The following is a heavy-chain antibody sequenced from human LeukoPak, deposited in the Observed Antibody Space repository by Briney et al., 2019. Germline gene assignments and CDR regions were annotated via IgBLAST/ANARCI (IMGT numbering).Heavy chain of an antibody. D-gene: IGHD3-3*01. CDR1: GYTFTSYY. J-gene: IGHJ4*02. V-gene: IGHV1-46*03. CDR2: INPSGRST. CDR3: ARGYCSSTSCEQIGRHLRFLEWLFPAFDY. Sequence: ASVKVSCKASGYTFTSYYMHWVRQARGRGLDWMGIINPSGRSTSYAQKFQGRVPMTTDTSTSTVYMELSSLRSEDTAVYYCARGYCSSTSCEQIGRHLRFLEWLFPAFDYWGQGTLVTVSS.